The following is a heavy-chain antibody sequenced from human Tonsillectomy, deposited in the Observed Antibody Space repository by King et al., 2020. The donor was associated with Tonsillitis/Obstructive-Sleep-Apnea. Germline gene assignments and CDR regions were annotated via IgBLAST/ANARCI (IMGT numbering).Heavy chain of an antibody. CDR2: ISGYNGNT. V-gene: IGHV1-18*01. Sequence: QLVQSGAEVKKPGASVKVSCKASGYTFSSYGISWVRQAPGQGLEWMGWISGYNGNTNYAQKVQGRVTMTTDTSTRTAYLELRRLRSDDTAVYYCARGRGKILVEPAAIQSGYWFGSRKYYYYYNGMDVWGQGTTVTVSS. CDR1: GYTFSSYG. J-gene: IGHJ6*02. CDR3: ARGRGKILVEPAAIQSGYWFGSRKYYYYYNGMDV. D-gene: IGHD2-2*01.